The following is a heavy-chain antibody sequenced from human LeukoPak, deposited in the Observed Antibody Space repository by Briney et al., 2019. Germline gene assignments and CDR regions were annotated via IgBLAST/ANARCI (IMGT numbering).Heavy chain of an antibody. J-gene: IGHJ4*02. CDR1: GFTFSSYA. CDR2: ISGSGAST. D-gene: IGHD1-14*01. Sequence: PGGSLRLSCAASGFTFSSYAMSWVRHAPGRGLEWVSAISGSGASTYYADSVKGRFTISRDNSKNTLSLQMSSLRAEDTAVYYCAKTLARHGTFDYWGQGTLVTVSS. CDR3: AKTLARHGTFDY. V-gene: IGHV3-23*01.